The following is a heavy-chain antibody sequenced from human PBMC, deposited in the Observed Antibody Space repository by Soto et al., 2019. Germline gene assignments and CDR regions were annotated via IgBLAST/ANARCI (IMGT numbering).Heavy chain of an antibody. CDR2: ISYDGSNK. Sequence: PGGSLRLSCAASGFTFSSYAMHWVRQAPGKGLEWVAVISYDGSNKYYADSVKGRFTISRDNSKNTLYLQMNSLRAEDTAVYYCAKDGRGVTFLNGSYGMAVWGQGTTVTVPS. CDR1: GFTFSSYA. J-gene: IGHJ6*02. D-gene: IGHD4-4*01. CDR3: AKDGRGVTFLNGSYGMAV. V-gene: IGHV3-30-3*01.